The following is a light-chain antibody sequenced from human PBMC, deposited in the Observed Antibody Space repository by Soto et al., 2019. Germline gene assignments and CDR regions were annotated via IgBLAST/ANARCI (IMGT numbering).Light chain of an antibody. Sequence: EIVMTQSPATLSVSPGEGATLSCKASQNVYNNLAWYQQRPGQPPRLLIYEASTRATGISARFSGSGYGTEFTLTISSLQSEDFAVYFCQQCRNWPLTFGGGNKVELK. J-gene: IGKJ4*01. CDR3: QQCRNWPLT. CDR2: EAS. V-gene: IGKV3-15*01. CDR1: QNVYNN.